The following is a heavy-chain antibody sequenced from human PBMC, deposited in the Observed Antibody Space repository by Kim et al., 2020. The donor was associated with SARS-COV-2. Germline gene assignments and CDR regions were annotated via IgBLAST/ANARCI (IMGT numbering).Heavy chain of an antibody. CDR3: ASDGSNYYESSGYFKQYNWFDP. J-gene: IGHJ5*02. D-gene: IGHD3-22*01. CDR1: GYTFTSYD. CDR2: INPNCGNT. V-gene: IGHV1-8*01. Sequence: ASVKVSCKASGYTFTSYDINWVRQATGQGLEWMGWINPNCGNTGYAQKFQGRVTITTNTSISTAYMELSSLRSEDTAVYYCASDGSNYYESSGYFKQYNWFDPWGQGTLVTVSS.